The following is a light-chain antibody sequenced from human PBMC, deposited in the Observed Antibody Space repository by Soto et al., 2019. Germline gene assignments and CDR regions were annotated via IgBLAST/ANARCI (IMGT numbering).Light chain of an antibody. Sequence: IQITQSPSSLSASLGDSVTITCRASQTISNYLNWYQQKSGRAPELLVYAASNLQSGVPSRFSGSGSGADFILTISSLQSEDFATYYCQQSYSTPITFGQGTRLE. J-gene: IGKJ5*01. CDR1: QTISNY. CDR3: QQSYSTPIT. CDR2: AAS. V-gene: IGKV1-39*01.